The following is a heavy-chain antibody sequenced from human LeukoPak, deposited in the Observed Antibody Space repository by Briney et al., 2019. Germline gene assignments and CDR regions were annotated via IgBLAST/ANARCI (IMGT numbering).Heavy chain of an antibody. V-gene: IGHV1-18*01. CDR3: ARDLISNCGGDCYSDYFDY. D-gene: IGHD2-21*02. CDR2: ISAYNGNT. Sequence: GASVKVSCKASGYTFTSYGISWVRQAPGQGLEWMGWISAYNGNTNYAQKLQGRVTMTTDPSTSTAYMELRSLRSDDTAVYYCARDLISNCGGDCYSDYFDYWGQGALVTVSS. CDR1: GYTFTSYG. J-gene: IGHJ4*02.